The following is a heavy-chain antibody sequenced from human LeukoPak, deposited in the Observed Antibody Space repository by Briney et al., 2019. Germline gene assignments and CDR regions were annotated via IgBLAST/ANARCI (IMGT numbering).Heavy chain of an antibody. CDR2: IYSGGST. V-gene: IGHV3-53*01. CDR3: ARDMGFGDLMGY. Sequence: GGSLRLSCAASGFSVSSIYMSWVRQAPGRGLEWVSVIYSGGSTYYADSVRGRFTISRDNSKNTLYLQMNSLRVEDTAVYYCARDMGFGDLMGYWGQGTLVTVSS. D-gene: IGHD3-10*01. CDR1: GFSVSSIY. J-gene: IGHJ4*02.